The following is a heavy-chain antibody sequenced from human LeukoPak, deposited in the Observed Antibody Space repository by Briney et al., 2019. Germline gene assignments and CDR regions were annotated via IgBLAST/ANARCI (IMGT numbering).Heavy chain of an antibody. CDR3: ARDIDCSSTSCYDDAFDI. D-gene: IGHD2-2*01. V-gene: IGHV3-7*01. CDR2: IKQDGSEK. Sequence: GGSLRLSCAASGFTFSSYWMSWVRQAPGKGLEWVANIKQDGSEKYYVDSVKGRFTISRDNAKNSLYLQMNSLRAEDTAVYYCARDIDCSSTSCYDDAFDIWGQGTVVTVSS. CDR1: GFTFSSYW. J-gene: IGHJ3*02.